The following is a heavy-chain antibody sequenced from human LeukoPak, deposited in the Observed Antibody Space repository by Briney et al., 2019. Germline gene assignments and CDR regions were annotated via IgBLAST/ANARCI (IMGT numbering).Heavy chain of an antibody. V-gene: IGHV1-8*02. CDR1: GGTFSSYA. D-gene: IGHD3-10*01. Sequence: ASVKVSCKASGGTFSSYAISWVRQAPGQGLEWMGWMNPNSGNTGYAQKFQGRVTMTRNTSISTAYMELSSLRSEDTAVYYCARGLRGSGSYYNYYWGQGTLVTVSS. CDR3: ARGLRGSGSYYNYY. CDR2: MNPNSGNT. J-gene: IGHJ4*02.